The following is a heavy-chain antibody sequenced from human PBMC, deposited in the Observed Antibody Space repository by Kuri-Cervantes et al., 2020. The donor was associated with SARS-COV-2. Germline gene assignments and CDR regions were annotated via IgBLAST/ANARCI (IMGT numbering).Heavy chain of an antibody. Sequence: GSLRLSCTVSGGSISSYYWSWIRQPPGKGLEWIGYIYYSGSTNYNPSLKSRVTISVDTSKNQFSLKLSSVTAADTAVYYCARTHYANLLDIWGQGTMVTVSS. CDR3: ARTHYANLLDI. CDR1: GGSISSYY. CDR2: IYYSGST. J-gene: IGHJ3*02. V-gene: IGHV4-59*01. D-gene: IGHD2-2*01.